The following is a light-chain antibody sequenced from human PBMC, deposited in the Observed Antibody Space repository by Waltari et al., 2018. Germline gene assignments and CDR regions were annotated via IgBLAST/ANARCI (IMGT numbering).Light chain of an antibody. Sequence: DIQMTQSPSTLFASVGDRVTITCRASQSISSWLAWYQQKPGKAPKLLIYKASTLEGGVPSRFSGIGSGTDFTLTISSLQPDDSAAYYCQQYYTYPLTFGGGTKVEIK. CDR2: KAS. J-gene: IGKJ4*01. CDR3: QQYYTYPLT. CDR1: QSISSW. V-gene: IGKV1-5*03.